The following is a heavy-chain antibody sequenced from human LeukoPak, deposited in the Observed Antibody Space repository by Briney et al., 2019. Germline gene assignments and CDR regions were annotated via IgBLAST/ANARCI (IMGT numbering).Heavy chain of an antibody. CDR1: GFTFSSYS. CDR3: ASPRVNYYDSSGYYGGGGYYFDY. V-gene: IGHV3-21*01. CDR2: ISSSSSYI. Sequence: GGSLRLSCAASGFTFSSYSMNWVRQAPGKGLEWVSSISSSSSYIYYADSVKGRFTISRDSAKNSLYLQMNSLRAEDTAVYYCASPRVNYYDSSGYYGGGGYYFDYWGQGTLVTVSS. D-gene: IGHD3-22*01. J-gene: IGHJ4*02.